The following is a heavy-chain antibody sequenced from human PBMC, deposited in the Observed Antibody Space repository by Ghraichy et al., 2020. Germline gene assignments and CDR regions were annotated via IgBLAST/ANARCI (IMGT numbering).Heavy chain of an antibody. D-gene: IGHD2-15*01. V-gene: IGHV3-74*01. Sequence: ETLSLTCAASGFSFNNYWMHWVRQAPGKGLVWVSRINSDGRGPIYADSVKGRFTISRDNARNTLYLQMSSLRAEDTAVYYCAREYCRGGRCFFGTGGSHFDYWGQGTLVTVSS. CDR2: INSDGRGP. CDR3: AREYCRGGRCFFGTGGSHFDY. J-gene: IGHJ4*02. CDR1: GFSFNNYW.